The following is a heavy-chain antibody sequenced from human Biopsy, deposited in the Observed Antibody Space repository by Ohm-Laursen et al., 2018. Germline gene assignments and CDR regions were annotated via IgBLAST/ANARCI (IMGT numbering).Heavy chain of an antibody. D-gene: IGHD5-18*01. V-gene: IGHV3-74*01. CDR1: GFTFSSSW. J-gene: IGHJ4*02. CDR2: FNSDGTDT. Sequence: SLRLSYAASGFTFSSSWMHWVRQAPGKGLEWVSRFNSDGTDTTYADSVKGRFTISRDNAKNTLYLQMNSLRVEDTAVYYCAKAGRGYIDYWGQGTLVIVSS. CDR3: AKAGRGYIDY.